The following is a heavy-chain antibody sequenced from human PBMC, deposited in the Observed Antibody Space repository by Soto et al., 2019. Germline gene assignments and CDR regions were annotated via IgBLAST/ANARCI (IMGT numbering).Heavy chain of an antibody. Sequence: QLQLQESGPGLVKPSETLSLTCSVSGGSITIDSYFWGWIRQSPEKGLEWIASISYSGNTYYNPPLKRRVAXSXXXAXXHFSLRLSSVTAADAAVYYCVRFWPPPDYNILTIYTDAFDYWGQGTLVTVSS. J-gene: IGHJ4*02. V-gene: IGHV4-39*01. CDR3: VRFWPPPDYNILTIYTDAFDY. CDR2: ISYSGNT. D-gene: IGHD3-9*01. CDR1: GGSITIDSYF.